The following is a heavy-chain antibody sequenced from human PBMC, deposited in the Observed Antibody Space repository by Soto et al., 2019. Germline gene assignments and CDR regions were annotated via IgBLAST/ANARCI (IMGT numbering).Heavy chain of an antibody. CDR1: GFTFSSYW. D-gene: IGHD3-22*01. Sequence: EVQLVESGGGLVQPGGSLRLSCAASGFTFSSYWMHWVRQAPGKGLVWVSRINSDGSSTSYADSVKGRFTISRDNAKNTLYLQMNSLRAEDTAVYYCASPRRRYYDSSGYYYEYYFDYWGQGTLVTVSS. CDR3: ASPRRRYYDSSGYYYEYYFDY. J-gene: IGHJ4*02. CDR2: INSDGSST. V-gene: IGHV3-74*01.